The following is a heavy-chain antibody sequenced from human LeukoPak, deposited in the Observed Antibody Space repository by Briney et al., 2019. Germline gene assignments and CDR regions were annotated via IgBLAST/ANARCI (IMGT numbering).Heavy chain of an antibody. D-gene: IGHD2-15*01. CDR2: LYWAGVK. J-gene: IGHJ4*02. Sequence: SAPTLSNPRQTLTLTCTFSAFSFGTSREAVGWIGQPPAKPLEWHTILYWAGVKRYSPPLKSRLTITKDTSTNQVVFTITNMDPVDTATYFCTRSLRSPDCSNSRCYYFDYWGQGNLVTVS. CDR1: AFSFGTSREA. V-gene: IGHV2-5*02. CDR3: TRSLRSPDCSNSRCYYFDY.